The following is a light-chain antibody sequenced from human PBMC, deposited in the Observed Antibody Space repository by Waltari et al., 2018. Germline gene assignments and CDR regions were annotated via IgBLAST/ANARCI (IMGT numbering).Light chain of an antibody. CDR2: LGS. Sequence: DIVMTQSPLSLPVTPGEPASISCRSSQSLLHSNGYNYLDWYLQKLGQSPQLLTYLGSNRASGVPDRFSGSGSGTDFTLKISIVEAEDVGVYYCMQALQTPWTFGQGTKVEIK. CDR3: MQALQTPWT. V-gene: IGKV2-28*01. J-gene: IGKJ1*01. CDR1: QSLLHSNGYNY.